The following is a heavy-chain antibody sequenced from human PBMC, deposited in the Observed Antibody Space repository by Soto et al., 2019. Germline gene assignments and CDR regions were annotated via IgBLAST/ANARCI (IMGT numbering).Heavy chain of an antibody. CDR1: GGSISSSNW. CDR3: ARVHDSSGYYYGPGVY. CDR2: IYHSGST. D-gene: IGHD3-22*01. V-gene: IGHV4-4*02. Sequence: QVQLQESGPGLEKPSGTLSLTCAVSGGSISSSNWWSWVRQPPGKGLEWIGEIYHSGSTNYNPSLKSRVTISVDKSKNHFSLKLSSVTAADTAVYYCARVHDSSGYYYGPGVYWGQGTLVTVSS. J-gene: IGHJ4*02.